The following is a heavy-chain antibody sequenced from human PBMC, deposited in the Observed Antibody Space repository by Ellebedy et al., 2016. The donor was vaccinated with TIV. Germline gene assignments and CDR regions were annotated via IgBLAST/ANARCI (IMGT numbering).Heavy chain of an antibody. CDR1: EFTLTNYW. CDR3: ARVDILRWYYFDS. CDR2: INEDGTKK. Sequence: GGSLRLSCTASEFTLTNYWMTWVRQAPGKGLEWVANINEDGTKKHYVDSVKGRFTVSRDKAKNLLYFQMNSLRVEDTAVYYCARVDILRWYYFDSWGQGTLVTVSS. V-gene: IGHV3-7*03. J-gene: IGHJ4*02. D-gene: IGHD3-9*01.